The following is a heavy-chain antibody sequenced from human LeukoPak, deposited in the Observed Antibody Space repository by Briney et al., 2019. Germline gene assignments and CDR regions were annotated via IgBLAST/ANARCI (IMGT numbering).Heavy chain of an antibody. Sequence: GGSLRLSCAASGFTFSSYSMNWVRPAPGKGLEWVSSISSSSSYIYYADSVKGRFTISRDNAKNSLYLQMNSLRAEDTAVYYCARDASSGMTYYYDSSSYWGQGTLVTVSS. CDR2: ISSSSSYI. CDR3: ARDASSGMTYYYDSSSY. V-gene: IGHV3-21*01. D-gene: IGHD3-22*01. J-gene: IGHJ4*02. CDR1: GFTFSSYS.